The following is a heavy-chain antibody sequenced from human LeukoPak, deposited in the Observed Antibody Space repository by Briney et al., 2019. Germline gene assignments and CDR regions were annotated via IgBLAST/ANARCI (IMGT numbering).Heavy chain of an antibody. CDR1: GFTFDDYA. CDR2: ISWNSGSI. CDR3: AKAPKWELSIYYFDY. V-gene: IGHV3-9*01. D-gene: IGHD1-26*01. J-gene: IGHJ4*02. Sequence: PGGSLRLSCAASGFTFDDYAMHWVRQAPGKGLEWVSGISWNSGSIGYADSVKGRFTISRDNAKNSLYLQMNSLRAEDTALYYCAKAPKWELSIYYFDYWGQGTLVTVSS.